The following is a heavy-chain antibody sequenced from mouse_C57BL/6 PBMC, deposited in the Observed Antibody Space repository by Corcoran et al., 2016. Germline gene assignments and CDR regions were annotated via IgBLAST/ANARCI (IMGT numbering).Heavy chain of an antibody. CDR3: AITTVGDY. CDR2: IDPEDGET. V-gene: IGHV14-2*01. Sequence: EVQLQQSGAELVKPGASVKLSCTASGINIKDYYMDWVKQRTEQGLELIGRIDPEDGETKYAPKCQGKATRAADTSSKTAYLQISSLTSEDTAVYYCAITTVGDYWGQGTTLTVSS. J-gene: IGHJ2*01. D-gene: IGHD1-1*01. CDR1: GINIKDYY.